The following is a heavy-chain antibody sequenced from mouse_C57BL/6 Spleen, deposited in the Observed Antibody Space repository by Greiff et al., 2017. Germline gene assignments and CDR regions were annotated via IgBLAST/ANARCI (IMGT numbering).Heavy chain of an antibody. CDR1: GYTFPSYW. V-gene: IGHV1-69*01. J-gene: IGHJ2*01. D-gene: IGHD3-2*02. CDR2: IDPSDSYT. Sequence: VQLQQPGAELVMPGASVKLSCKASGYTFPSYWMHWVKQRPGQGLEWIGEIDPSDSYTNYNQKFKGKSTLTVDKSSSTAYMQLSSLTSEDAAVYYCARKSSGYDYFDYWGQGTTLTVSS. CDR3: ARKSSGYDYFDY.